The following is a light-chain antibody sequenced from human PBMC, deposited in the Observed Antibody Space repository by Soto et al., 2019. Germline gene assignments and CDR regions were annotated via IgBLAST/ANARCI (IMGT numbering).Light chain of an antibody. CDR3: HQYASSPWT. CDR2: DAS. Sequence: ERVLTQSPGTLSLSPGERATLSCRASQSVSSTYLAWYQQKPGQAPRLLIYDASTRAAGIPDRFSGSGSGTDFTLTISRLEAEDFAVYYCHQYASSPWTFGQGAKVEIK. V-gene: IGKV3-20*01. J-gene: IGKJ1*01. CDR1: QSVSSTY.